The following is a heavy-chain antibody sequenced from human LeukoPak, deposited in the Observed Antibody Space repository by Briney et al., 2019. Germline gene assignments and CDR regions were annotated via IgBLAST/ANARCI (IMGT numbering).Heavy chain of an antibody. Sequence: ASVKVSCKASGYTFTSYYMHWVRQAPGQGLEWMGLINPSGSSTSYAQKFQGRVTMTRDTSITTAYMELTSLRSDDTAVYYCARDLFYSVSGTYYNVGRVFNYWGQGTLVTVSS. V-gene: IGHV1-46*01. CDR2: INPSGSST. CDR1: GYTFTSYY. D-gene: IGHD3-10*01. CDR3: ARDLFYSVSGTYYNVGRVFNY. J-gene: IGHJ4*02.